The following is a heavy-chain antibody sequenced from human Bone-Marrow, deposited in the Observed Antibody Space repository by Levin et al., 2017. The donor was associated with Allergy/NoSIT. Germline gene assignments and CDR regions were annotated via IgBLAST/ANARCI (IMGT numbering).Heavy chain of an antibody. V-gene: IGHV3-53*01. CDR1: GFTVSSNY. Sequence: GESLKISCAASGFTVSSNYMSWVRQAPGKGLEWVSVIYSGGSTYYADSVKGRFTISRDNSKNTLYLQMNSLRAEDTAVYYCARGTRYSSGSGGAFDIWGQGTMVTVSS. D-gene: IGHD6-19*01. CDR3: ARGTRYSSGSGGAFDI. CDR2: IYSGGST. J-gene: IGHJ3*02.